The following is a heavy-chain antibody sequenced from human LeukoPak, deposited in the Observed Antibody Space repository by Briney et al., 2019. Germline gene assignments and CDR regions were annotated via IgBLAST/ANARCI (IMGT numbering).Heavy chain of an antibody. CDR2: IYYSGST. Sequence: PSETLSPTCTVSGGSISSGDYYWSWIRQPPGKGLEWIGYIYYSGSTYYNPSLKSRVTISVDTSKNQFSLKLSSVTAADTAVYYCARERVVPPEYYFDYWGQGTLVTVSS. V-gene: IGHV4-30-4*08. D-gene: IGHD2-2*01. J-gene: IGHJ4*02. CDR1: GGSISSGDYY. CDR3: ARERVVPPEYYFDY.